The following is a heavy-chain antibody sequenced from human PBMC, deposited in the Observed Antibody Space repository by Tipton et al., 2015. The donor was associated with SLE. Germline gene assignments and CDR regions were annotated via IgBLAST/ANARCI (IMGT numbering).Heavy chain of an antibody. CDR1: GGSINNYY. V-gene: IGHV4-59*08. CDR3: ARQGGWRSPFAY. Sequence: TLSLTCTVSGGSINNYYWSWIRQPPGKGLEWIGYIYYSGSTNYNPSLKSRVTISVDTSKNQFSLRLSSVTAADTAVYYGARQGGWRSPFAYWGQGTRVTVSS. CDR2: IYYSGST. D-gene: IGHD2-15*01. J-gene: IGHJ4*02.